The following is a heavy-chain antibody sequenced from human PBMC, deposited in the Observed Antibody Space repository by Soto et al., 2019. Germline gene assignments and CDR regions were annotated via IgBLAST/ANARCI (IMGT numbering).Heavy chain of an antibody. CDR2: ISSSGSTI. J-gene: IGHJ4*02. D-gene: IGHD5-18*01. Sequence: GGSLRLSCAASGFNFNSYTINWVRQAPGKRLEWLSSISSSGSTIYYADSVKGRFTISRDNAKNSLYLQMNSLRAEDTAVYYCARDSGYSYGSFDYWGQGTLVTVSS. V-gene: IGHV3-48*04. CDR1: GFNFNSYT. CDR3: ARDSGYSYGSFDY.